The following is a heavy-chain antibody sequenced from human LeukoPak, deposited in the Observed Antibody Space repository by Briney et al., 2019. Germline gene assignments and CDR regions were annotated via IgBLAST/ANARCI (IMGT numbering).Heavy chain of an antibody. J-gene: IGHJ6*03. V-gene: IGHV3-30*02. Sequence: GGSLRLSCAASGFTFSSYGMNWVRQAPGKGLEWVAFIRYDGSNKYYADSVKGRFTISRDNSKNTLYLQMNSLRAEDTAVYYCARGHHGYYYYYYMDVWGKGTTVTVSS. CDR2: IRYDGSNK. CDR3: ARGHHGYYYYYYMDV. CDR1: GFTFSSYG. D-gene: IGHD1-14*01.